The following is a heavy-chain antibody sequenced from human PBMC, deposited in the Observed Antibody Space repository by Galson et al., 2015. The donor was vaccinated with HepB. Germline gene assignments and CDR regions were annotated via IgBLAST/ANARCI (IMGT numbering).Heavy chain of an antibody. CDR3: ARAHRDSPNCCYYIDY. CDR1: GFTFSSFG. CDR2: ICYDGSNK. D-gene: IGHD2/OR15-2a*01. Sequence: SQRLSCAASGFTFSSFGMHWVRQAPGKGLEWVSIICYDGSNKHYTDSVKGRVTISRDNSKNTLYLQIDSLRAEDTAVYYCARAHRDSPNCCYYIDYWGQGTLVTVSS. J-gene: IGHJ4*02. V-gene: IGHV3-33*01.